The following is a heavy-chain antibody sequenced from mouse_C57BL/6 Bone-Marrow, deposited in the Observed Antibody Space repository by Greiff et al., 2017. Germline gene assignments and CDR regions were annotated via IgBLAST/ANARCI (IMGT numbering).Heavy chain of an antibody. CDR1: GYTFTNYW. Sequence: QVQLQQSGAELVRPGTSVKMSCKASGYTFTNYWIGWAKQRPGHGLEWIGDIYPGGGYTNYNEKFKGKATLTADKSSSTAYMQFSSLTSEDSAIYYCARLGLGRGFADWGQGTLVTVSA. CDR3: ARLGLGRGFAD. J-gene: IGHJ3*01. D-gene: IGHD4-1*01. CDR2: IYPGGGYT. V-gene: IGHV1-63*01.